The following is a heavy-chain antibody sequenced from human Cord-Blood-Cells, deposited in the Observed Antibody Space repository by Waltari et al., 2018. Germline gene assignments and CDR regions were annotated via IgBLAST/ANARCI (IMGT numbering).Heavy chain of an antibody. CDR2: IYYSGST. Sequence: QVQLQESGPGLVKPSETLSLTCPAPGGSISSHYSRWIRQPPGKGLECIGYIYYSGSTNYNPSLKSRVTISVDTSKNQFSLKLSSVTAADTAVYYCARSVEMATIFDYWGQGTLVTVSS. D-gene: IGHD5-12*01. CDR1: GGSISSHY. CDR3: ARSVEMATIFDY. V-gene: IGHV4-59*11. J-gene: IGHJ4*02.